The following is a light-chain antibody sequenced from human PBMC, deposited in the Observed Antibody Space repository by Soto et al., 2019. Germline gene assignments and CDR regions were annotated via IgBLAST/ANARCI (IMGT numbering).Light chain of an antibody. CDR2: EVS. V-gene: IGKV2D-29*02. CDR3: MQSTQLPPT. CDR1: QSLLHITGETF. J-gene: IGKJ5*01. Sequence: DVVMTQTPLSLSVAPGQPASISCKSSQSLLHITGETFLFWYLQKPGQSPQLLIYEVSTRVSGVSDRFSGSGSGTDFTPEISRVETDDVGIYYCMQSTQLPPTFGQGTRLGIE.